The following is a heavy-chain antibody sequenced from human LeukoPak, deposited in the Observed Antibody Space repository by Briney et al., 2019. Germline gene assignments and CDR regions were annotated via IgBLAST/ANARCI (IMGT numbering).Heavy chain of an antibody. J-gene: IGHJ4*02. CDR2: IYHSGST. D-gene: IGHD6-13*01. CDR1: GDSISSYY. Sequence: SETLSLTCTVSGDSISSYYWSWIRQPPGKGLEWVGYIYHSGSTNYNPSLKSRVTISADTSKDQFSLKLASVTAADTAVYYCATGYSSTWYYFDYWGQGTLVTVSS. CDR3: ATGYSSTWYYFDY. V-gene: IGHV4-59*01.